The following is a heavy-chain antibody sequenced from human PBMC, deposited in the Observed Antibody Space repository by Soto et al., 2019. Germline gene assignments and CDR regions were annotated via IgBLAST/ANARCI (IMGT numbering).Heavy chain of an antibody. V-gene: IGHV3-15*01. Sequence: GGSLRLSCAASGFAFSHAWMHWVRQVPGKGLEWVGRVKSKTDGGTIDDAAPVKGRFTISRDDSENTLFLQMNSLKTEDTAMYYCASIDMGYWGQGALVTVSS. J-gene: IGHJ4*02. CDR1: GFAFSHAW. CDR3: ASIDMGY. D-gene: IGHD3-16*02. CDR2: VKSKTDGGTI.